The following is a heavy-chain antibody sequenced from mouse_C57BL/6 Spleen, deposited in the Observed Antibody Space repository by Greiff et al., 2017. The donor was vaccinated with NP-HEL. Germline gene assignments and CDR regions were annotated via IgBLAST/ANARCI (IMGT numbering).Heavy chain of an antibody. V-gene: IGHV1-74*01. CDR2: IHPYGGGT. CDR3: AISLLPTDY. D-gene: IGHD1-1*01. CDR1: GYTFTSYW. J-gene: IGHJ2*01. Sequence: QVQLQQPGAELVKPGASVKVSCKASGYTFTSYWMHWVKQRPGQGLEWIGRIHPYGGGTNYNQKFKGKATLTVDKSSSSAYMQLSSLTSEDSAVYYCAISLLPTDYWGQGTTLTVSS.